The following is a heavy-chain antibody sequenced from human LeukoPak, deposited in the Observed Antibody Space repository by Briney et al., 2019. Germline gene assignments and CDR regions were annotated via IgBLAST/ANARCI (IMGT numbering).Heavy chain of an antibody. J-gene: IGHJ6*02. CDR3: AREGRFSEWLYYYGMDV. Sequence: GGSLRLSCAASGFTLSSYAMHWVRQAPGKGLAWVAVISYDGSNKYYADSVKGRFTISRHNSKNTLYLQMNSLRAEDTAVYYCAREGRFSEWLYYYGMDVWGQGTTVTVSS. CDR1: GFTLSSYA. D-gene: IGHD3-3*01. CDR2: ISYDGSNK. V-gene: IGHV3-30-3*01.